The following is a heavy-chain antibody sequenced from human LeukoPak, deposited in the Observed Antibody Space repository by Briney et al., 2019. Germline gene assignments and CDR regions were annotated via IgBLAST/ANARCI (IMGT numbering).Heavy chain of an antibody. CDR1: GYSISSGYY. V-gene: IGHV4-38-2*02. CDR2: INHSGST. D-gene: IGHD3-10*01. Sequence: SETLSLTCTVSGYSISSGYYWGWIRQPPGKGLEWIGEINHSGSTNYNPSLKSRVTISVDTSKNQFSLKLSSVTAADTAVYYCARARRVPSWFRQTPFDYWGQGTLVTVSS. CDR3: ARARRVPSWFRQTPFDY. J-gene: IGHJ4*02.